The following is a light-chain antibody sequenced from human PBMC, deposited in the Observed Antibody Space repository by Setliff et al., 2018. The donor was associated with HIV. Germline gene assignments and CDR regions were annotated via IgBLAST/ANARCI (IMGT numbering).Light chain of an antibody. CDR2: GAS. V-gene: IGKV1-39*01. CDR1: QSVSTY. Sequence: DIQMTQSPSSLSASVGDRVSITCRASQSVSTYLNWYQQKPGKAPKLLINGASSLQSGVPSRFSGSGSGTDFTLTVTSLQPEDFATYYCQQSYNTPWTFGPGTKVDIK. J-gene: IGKJ1*01. CDR3: QQSYNTPWT.